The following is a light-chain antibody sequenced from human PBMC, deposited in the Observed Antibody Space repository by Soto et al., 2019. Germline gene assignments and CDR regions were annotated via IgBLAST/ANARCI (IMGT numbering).Light chain of an antibody. V-gene: IGKV3-20*01. CDR2: GAT. CDR1: QSVSSSY. CDR3: QHDCSSPFT. Sequence: EIVLTQSPGTLSLSPRERATLSCRASQSVSSSYLAWYQQKPGQAPRLHICGATSKATDSPDRFSGSGSGTDFTFTISRLEPEDLAVYYCQHDCSSPFTFGPGTKVDIK. J-gene: IGKJ3*01.